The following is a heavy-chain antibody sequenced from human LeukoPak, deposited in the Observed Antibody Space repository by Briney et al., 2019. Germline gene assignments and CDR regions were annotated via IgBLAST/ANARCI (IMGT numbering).Heavy chain of an antibody. D-gene: IGHD3-10*01. CDR1: GFTFSSYS. CDR2: ISSSSSYI. V-gene: IGHV3-21*01. CDR3: ARDYGSGSYYNGGFDY. J-gene: IGHJ4*02. Sequence: GGSLRLSCAASGFTFSSYSMNWVRQAPGKGLEWVSSISSSSSYIYYADSVKGRFTISIDNAKNSLYLQMNSLRAEDTAVYYCARDYGSGSYYNGGFDYWGQGTLVTVSS.